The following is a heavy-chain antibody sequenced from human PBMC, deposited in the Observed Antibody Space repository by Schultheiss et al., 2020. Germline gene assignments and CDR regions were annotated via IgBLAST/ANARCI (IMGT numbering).Heavy chain of an antibody. CDR3: AILNLGSYTYGMDV. V-gene: IGHV4-39*01. CDR1: GGSISSSSYY. J-gene: IGHJ6*02. D-gene: IGHD3-10*01. CDR2: IYYSGST. Sequence: SQPLSLTCTVSGGSISSSSYYWGWIRQPPGKGLEWIGSIYYSGSTYYNPSLKSRVTITVDTSKNQFSLKLSSVTAADTAVYYCAILNLGSYTYGMDVWGQGTTVTVSS.